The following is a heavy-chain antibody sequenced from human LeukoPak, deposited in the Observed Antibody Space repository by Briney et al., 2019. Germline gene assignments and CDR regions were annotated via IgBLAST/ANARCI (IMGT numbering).Heavy chain of an antibody. CDR2: ISYDGSNK. CDR3: AKSGEELAFDY. CDR1: GFTFSSYG. J-gene: IGHJ4*02. D-gene: IGHD1-26*01. Sequence: GGSLRLSCAASGFTFSSYGMHWVRQAPGKGLEWVAVISYDGSNKYYADSVKGRFTISRDNSKNTLYLQMNSLRAEDTAVYYCAKSGEELAFDYWGRGTLVTVSS. V-gene: IGHV3-30*18.